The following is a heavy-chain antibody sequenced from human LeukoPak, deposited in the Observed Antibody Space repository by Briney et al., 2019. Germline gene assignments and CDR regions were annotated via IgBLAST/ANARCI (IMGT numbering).Heavy chain of an antibody. CDR1: GFTFSSYA. CDR2: IVGNGGNT. Sequence: GGSLRLSCAASGFTFSSYAMNWVRQTPGKGLEWVSSIVGNGGNTYHADSLKGRFTISRDNPENTVYMQMDSLRAEDTAVYYCAKGFLASCSGTRCYPFDHWGQGTPVTVSS. V-gene: IGHV3-23*01. D-gene: IGHD2-21*01. J-gene: IGHJ4*02. CDR3: AKGFLASCSGTRCYPFDH.